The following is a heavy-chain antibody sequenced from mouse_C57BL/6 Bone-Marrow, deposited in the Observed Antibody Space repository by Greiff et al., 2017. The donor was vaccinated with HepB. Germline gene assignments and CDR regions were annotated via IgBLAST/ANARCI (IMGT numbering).Heavy chain of an antibody. D-gene: IGHD2-1*01. CDR1: GFTFSSYA. Sequence: EVKLQESGGGLVKPGGSLKLSCAASGFTFSSYAMSWVRQTPEKRLEWVATISDGGSYTYYPDNVKGRFTISRDNAKNNLYLQMSHLKSEDTAMYYCARDRNYFFAYWGQGTLVTVSA. CDR3: ARDRNYFFAY. V-gene: IGHV5-4*01. CDR2: ISDGGSYT. J-gene: IGHJ3*01.